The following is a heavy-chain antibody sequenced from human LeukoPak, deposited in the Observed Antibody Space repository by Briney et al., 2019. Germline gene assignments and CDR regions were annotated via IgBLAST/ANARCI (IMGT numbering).Heavy chain of an antibody. CDR1: GGSFISGYY. CDR3: ATFRWAVGFEY. D-gene: IGHD6-13*01. J-gene: IGHJ4*02. V-gene: IGHV4-34*01. CDR2: IRHSGST. Sequence: PETLSLTCAVYGGSFISGYYWTFIRQTPEKGLEWIGEIRHSGSTNYNPNYNPSLKSRVTISLDTSKNQVSLKLNSVTAADTALYYCATFRWAVGFEYWGQGTLVTVSS.